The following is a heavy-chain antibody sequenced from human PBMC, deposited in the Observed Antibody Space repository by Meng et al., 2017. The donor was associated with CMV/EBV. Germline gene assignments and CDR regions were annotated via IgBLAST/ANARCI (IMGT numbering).Heavy chain of an antibody. D-gene: IGHD4-17*01. V-gene: IGHV3-30*02. CDR3: AKVYYGDYGLVDY. CDR1: GFTFSSYG. Sequence: LKISCAASGFTFSSYGMHWVRQAPGKGLEWVAFIRYDGSNKYYADSVKGRFTISRDNSKNTLYLQMNSLRAEDTAVYYCAKVYYGDYGLVDYWGQGTLVTVSS. CDR2: IRYDGSNK. J-gene: IGHJ4*02.